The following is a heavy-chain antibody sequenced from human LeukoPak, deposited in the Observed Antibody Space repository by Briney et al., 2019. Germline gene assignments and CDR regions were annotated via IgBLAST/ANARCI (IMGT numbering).Heavy chain of an antibody. Sequence: GGSLRLSCAASGFTFSVYSMNWVRQAPGKGLEWISFISSSSTTIYYADSVKGRFTISRDNAKNSLYLQLNSLGAEDTAVYYCAREYSSSSGRSFDFWGQGILVTVSS. CDR3: AREYSSSSGRSFDF. V-gene: IGHV3-48*01. CDR2: ISSSSTTI. D-gene: IGHD6-6*01. CDR1: GFTFSVYS. J-gene: IGHJ4*02.